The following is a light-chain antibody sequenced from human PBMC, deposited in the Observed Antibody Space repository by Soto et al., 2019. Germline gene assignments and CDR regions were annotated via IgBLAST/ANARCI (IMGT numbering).Light chain of an antibody. V-gene: IGLV2-14*01. CDR3: LSYTITSILV. Sequence: QSALTQPASVSGSPGQSITISCTGTNSDVGAYNYVSWFQQHPGKAPKLIIFEVSNRPSGVSHRFSGSKSGNTASLTISGLQTEYEADYYCLSYTITSILVFGGGTKLTVL. J-gene: IGLJ3*02. CDR2: EVS. CDR1: NSDVGAYNY.